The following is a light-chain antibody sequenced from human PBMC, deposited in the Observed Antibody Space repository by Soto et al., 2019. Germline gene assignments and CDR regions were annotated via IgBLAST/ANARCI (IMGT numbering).Light chain of an antibody. CDR2: LGS. J-gene: IGKJ4*01. V-gene: IGKV2-28*01. Sequence: IVMTQSPLSLPVTPGEPASISCSSSRSLLYNYGYNYLHWYLQMPGQSPQLLIYLGSSRASGVPDRFSGSGSGTDFTLKISRVEAEDVGVYYCMQALETPLTFGGGTKVDIK. CDR1: RSLLYNYGYNY. CDR3: MQALETPLT.